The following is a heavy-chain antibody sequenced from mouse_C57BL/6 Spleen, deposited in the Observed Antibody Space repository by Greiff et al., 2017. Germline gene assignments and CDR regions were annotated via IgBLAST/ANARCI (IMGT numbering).Heavy chain of an antibody. D-gene: IGHD1-1*01. CDR1: GYTFTDYE. Sequence: VQLQQSGAELVRPGASVTLSCKASGYTFTDYEMHWVKQTPVHGLEWIGAIDPETGGTAYNQKFKGKAILTADKSSSTAYMELRSLTSEDSAVYYCTRIPRYYYGSSYRDYAMDYWGQGTSVTVSS. V-gene: IGHV1-15*01. CDR2: IDPETGGT. CDR3: TRIPRYYYGSSYRDYAMDY. J-gene: IGHJ4*01.